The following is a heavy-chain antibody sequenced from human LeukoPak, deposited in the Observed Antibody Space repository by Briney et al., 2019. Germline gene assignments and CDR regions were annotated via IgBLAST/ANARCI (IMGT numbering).Heavy chain of an antibody. J-gene: IGHJ2*01. CDR2: MLREETYT. V-gene: IGHV3-74*01. Sequence: GGSLRLSCAACGFTISSSQMHGVRQAPGRGRVWVSRMLREETYTNYADSVRGRFTISRDNANNRLFLQMNSLRGEDTAVYYCTRDPGSDSRDWYFDVWGRGTLVTVSS. CDR3: TRDPGSDSRDWYFDV. CDR1: GFTISSSQ. D-gene: IGHD6-25*01.